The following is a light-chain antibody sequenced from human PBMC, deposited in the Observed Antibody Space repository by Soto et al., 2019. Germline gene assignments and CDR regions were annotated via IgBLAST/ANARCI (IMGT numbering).Light chain of an antibody. CDR3: QSYDSSRSGHVV. CDR2: GTS. Sequence: QSVLTQPPSVSGAPGQRVTISCTGSSSNIGAGYDVHWYQQLPGTAPKLLIYGTSNRPSGVPDRFSGSKSGTSASLAITGLQAEDEADYYCQSYDSSRSGHVVFGGGTKLTVL. CDR1: SSNIGAGYD. J-gene: IGLJ2*01. V-gene: IGLV1-40*01.